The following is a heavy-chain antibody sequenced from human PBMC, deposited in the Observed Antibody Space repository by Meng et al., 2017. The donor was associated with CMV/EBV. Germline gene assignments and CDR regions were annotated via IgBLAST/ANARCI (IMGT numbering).Heavy chain of an antibody. J-gene: IGHJ4*02. V-gene: IGHV4-39*01. Sequence: GSLRLSCTVSGGSISSSSYYWGRIRQPPGKGLAWIVSIYYSGSTYYNPSLKSRVTISVDTSKNQFSLKLSSVTAADTAVYYCARLARRKFSSIAARDTDYWGQGTLVTVSS. CDR3: ARLARRKFSSIAARDTDY. D-gene: IGHD6-6*01. CDR1: GGSISSSSYY. CDR2: IYYSGST.